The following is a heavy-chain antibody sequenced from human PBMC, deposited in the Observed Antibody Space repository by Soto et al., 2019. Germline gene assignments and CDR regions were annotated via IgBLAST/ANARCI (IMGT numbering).Heavy chain of an antibody. J-gene: IGHJ4*02. Sequence: QVKVVQSGAEEKKPGASVKVSCTASGYTFTGYAMHWVRQAPGQRLEWMGGINAGNGNTKYSQKFQGRVTITRDTSASTAYMELSSLRSEDTAVYYCARAVAVPADFDYWGQGTLVTVPS. CDR2: INAGNGNT. CDR3: ARAVAVPADFDY. V-gene: IGHV1-3*05. CDR1: GYTFTGYA. D-gene: IGHD6-19*01.